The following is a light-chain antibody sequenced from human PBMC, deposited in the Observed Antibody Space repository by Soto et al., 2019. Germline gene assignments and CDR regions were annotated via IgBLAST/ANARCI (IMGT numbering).Light chain of an antibody. CDR3: QQYFEWPPMT. V-gene: IGKV3-11*01. CDR2: DTS. J-gene: IGKJ1*01. CDR1: ETIRGL. Sequence: EIVLTQSPATLSLSPGERATLSCRASETIRGLLAWYQQRPGQPPRLLIYDTSNRATGIPARFSGSGSGTDFTLTISSLRSEDSAIYYCQQYFEWPPMTFGQGTKVDIK.